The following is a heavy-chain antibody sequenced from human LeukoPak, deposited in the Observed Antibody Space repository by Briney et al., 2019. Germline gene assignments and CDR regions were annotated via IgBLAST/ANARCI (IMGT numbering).Heavy chain of an antibody. V-gene: IGHV1-2*02. Sequence: GASMKVSCKASGYTFTGYYMHWVRQAPGQGLEWMGWINPNSGGTNYAQKFQGRVTMTRDTSISTAYMELSRLRSDDTAVYYCARELTAVAGTLGGYWGQGTLVTVSS. CDR3: ARELTAVAGTLGGY. D-gene: IGHD6-19*01. CDR2: INPNSGGT. J-gene: IGHJ4*02. CDR1: GYTFTGYY.